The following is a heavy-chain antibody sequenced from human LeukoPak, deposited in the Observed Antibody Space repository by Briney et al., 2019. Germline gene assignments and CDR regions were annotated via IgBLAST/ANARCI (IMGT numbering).Heavy chain of an antibody. Sequence: PSETLSLTCTVSGGSISSYCWNWVRQSPGKGLEWIGYIFTSGRTGYNPSLKSRVTMSVDTSKNQISMDLRFLTAADTAVDYCATSHDVKTAPYDLWGQGALVTVSP. V-gene: IGHV4-4*09. J-gene: IGHJ5*02. CDR1: GGSISSYC. CDR3: ATSHDVKTAPYDL. CDR2: IFTSGRT. D-gene: IGHD3-9*01.